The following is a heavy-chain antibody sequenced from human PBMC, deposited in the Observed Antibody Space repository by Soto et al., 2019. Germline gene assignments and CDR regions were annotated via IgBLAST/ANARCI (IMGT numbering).Heavy chain of an antibody. V-gene: IGHV3-30*18. CDR1: GFTFSSYG. CDR2: ISYDGSNK. Sequence: GGSLRLSCAASGFTFSSYGMHWVRQAPGKGLEWVAVISYDGSNKYYADSVKGRFTISRDNSKNTLYLQMNSLRAEDTAVYYCAKDSGSEGMDVWGQGTTVTVSS. J-gene: IGHJ6*02. D-gene: IGHD6-19*01. CDR3: AKDSGSEGMDV.